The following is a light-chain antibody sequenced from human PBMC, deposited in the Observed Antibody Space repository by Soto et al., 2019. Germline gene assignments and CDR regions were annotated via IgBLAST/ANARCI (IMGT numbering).Light chain of an antibody. CDR2: DAS. Sequence: DIQVTQSPPTLSASVGDRVTITCRASQTISTWMAWYQQKPGKAPKLLVYDASTLQSGVASRFSGSGSGTEFTLIISGLQPDDSATYYCQQYNSYSPETFGQGTKLEIK. CDR3: QQYNSYSPET. V-gene: IGKV1-5*01. J-gene: IGKJ2*01. CDR1: QTISTW.